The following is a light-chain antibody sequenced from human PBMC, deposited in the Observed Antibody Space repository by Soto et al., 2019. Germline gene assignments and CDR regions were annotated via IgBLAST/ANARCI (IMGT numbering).Light chain of an antibody. CDR2: DAS. Sequence: EIVLTQSPATLSLSPGEGATLSCRASQSVRTYLAWYQQKPGQAPRLLIYDASNRATGIPARFSGSGSGTDFTLTISSLEPEDFAIYYCQQRSNWPPITFGQGTRLEIK. J-gene: IGKJ5*01. CDR1: QSVRTY. V-gene: IGKV3-11*01. CDR3: QQRSNWPPIT.